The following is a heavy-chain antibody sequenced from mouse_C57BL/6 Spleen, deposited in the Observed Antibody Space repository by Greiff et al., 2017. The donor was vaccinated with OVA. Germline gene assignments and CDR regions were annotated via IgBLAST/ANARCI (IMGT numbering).Heavy chain of an antibody. Sequence: VQLKESGPELVKPGASVKMSCKASGYTFTDYNMHWVKQSHGKSLEWIGYINPNNGGTSYNQKFKGKATLTVNTSSSTAYMERRSLTSEDSAVYYCARRGSDYFDDWGQGTTLTVSS. J-gene: IGHJ2*01. D-gene: IGHD1-1*01. CDR2: INPNNGGT. CDR3: ARRGSDYFDD. V-gene: IGHV1-22*01. CDR1: GYTFTDYN.